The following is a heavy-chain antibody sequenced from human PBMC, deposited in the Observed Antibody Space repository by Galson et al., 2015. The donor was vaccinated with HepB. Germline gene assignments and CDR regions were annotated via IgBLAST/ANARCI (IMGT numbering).Heavy chain of an antibody. V-gene: IGHV3-30-3*01. CDR1: GFTFSSYA. J-gene: IGHJ4*02. CDR3: AAIFDY. Sequence: SLRLSCAASGFTFSSYAMHWVRQAPGKGLEWVAVISYDGSNKYYADSVKGRFTISRDNSKNTLYLQMNSLRAEDTAVYYCAAIFDYWGQGTLVTVSS. D-gene: IGHD2-2*01. CDR2: ISYDGSNK.